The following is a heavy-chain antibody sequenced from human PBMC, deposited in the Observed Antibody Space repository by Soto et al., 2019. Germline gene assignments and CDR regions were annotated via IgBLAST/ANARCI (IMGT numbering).Heavy chain of an antibody. CDR2: IYYSGST. J-gene: IGHJ6*02. D-gene: IGHD3-10*01. V-gene: IGHV4-31*03. CDR1: GGSISSGGYY. CDR3: ARAGESGSGSYYPYGMDV. Sequence: QVQLQESGPGLVKPSQTLSLTCTVSGGSISSGGYYWSWIRQHPGKGLEWIGYIYYSGSTYYNPXXKSRVTISVDXXKXQXXLKLSSVTAADTAVYYCARAGESGSGSYYPYGMDVWGQGTTVTVSS.